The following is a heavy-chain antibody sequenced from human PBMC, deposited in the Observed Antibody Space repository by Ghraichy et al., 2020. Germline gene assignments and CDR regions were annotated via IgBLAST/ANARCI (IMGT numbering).Heavy chain of an antibody. CDR1: GGSISSSSYY. Sequence: SETLSLTCTVSGGSISSSSYYWGWIRQPPGKGLEWIGSIYYSGSTYYNPSLKSRVTISVDTSKNQFSLKLSSVTAADTAVYYFASEYSSSYWYFDPWGRGTLVTVSS. CDR3: ASEYSSSYWYFDP. D-gene: IGHD6-13*01. V-gene: IGHV4-39*01. CDR2: IYYSGST. J-gene: IGHJ2*01.